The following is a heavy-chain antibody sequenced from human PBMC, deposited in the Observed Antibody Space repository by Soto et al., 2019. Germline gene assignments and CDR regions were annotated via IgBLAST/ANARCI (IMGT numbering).Heavy chain of an antibody. Sequence: VQLLESGGGLVQPWGSLRLSCAASGFTFSSYAMNWVRQTPGEGLEWVEGISDSGGSPYYADSVKGRFTIYRDKSKNPLYLQMDSLRAEDTGVYYCARYALGLSPWWYNWFDRWGQGTLVSVSS. CDR2: ISDSGGSP. CDR3: ARYALGLSPWWYNWFDR. V-gene: IGHV3-23*01. J-gene: IGHJ5*02. CDR1: GFTFSSYA. D-gene: IGHD2-8*02.